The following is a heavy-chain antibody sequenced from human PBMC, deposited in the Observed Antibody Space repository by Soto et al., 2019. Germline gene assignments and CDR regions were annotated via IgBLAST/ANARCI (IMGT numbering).Heavy chain of an antibody. D-gene: IGHD2-8*02. CDR1: VFSIIGSY. CDR2: VYYTGST. Sequence: PSETLSLTCSFSVFSIIGSYCSWIRQSPVKGLEWLGYVYYTGSTNYSPSLRSRVSISVDTSKNEFSLRLSSVTAADKAVYFCERSVEVTGAQIDYWGQGTQVTVSS. CDR3: ERSVEVTGAQIDY. V-gene: IGHV4-59*01. J-gene: IGHJ4*02.